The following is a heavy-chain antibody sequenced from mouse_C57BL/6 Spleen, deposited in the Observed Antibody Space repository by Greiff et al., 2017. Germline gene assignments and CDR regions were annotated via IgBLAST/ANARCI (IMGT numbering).Heavy chain of an antibody. V-gene: IGHV1-69*01. D-gene: IGHD1-1*01. CDR2: IDPSDSYT. CDR3: ARHTVVAPYYFDY. J-gene: IGHJ2*01. CDR1: GYTFTSYW. Sequence: QVQLQQPGAELVMPGASVKLSCKASGYTFTSYWMHWVKQRPGQGLEWIGEIDPSDSYTNYNQKFKDKATLTVDKSSSTAYMQLSSLTSEDSAVYYCARHTVVAPYYFDYWGQGTTLTVSS.